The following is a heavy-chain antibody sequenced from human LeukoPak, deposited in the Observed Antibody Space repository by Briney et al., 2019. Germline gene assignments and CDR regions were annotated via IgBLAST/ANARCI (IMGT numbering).Heavy chain of an antibody. D-gene: IGHD5-12*01. CDR1: GGSISSYY. CDR3: ARVSPGYDGGGNFDY. CDR2: IYYSGST. V-gene: IGHV4-59*01. J-gene: IGHJ4*02. Sequence: PSETLSLTCTVSGGSISSYYWSWIRQPPGEGLEWIGYIYYSGSTNYNPSLKSRVTISVDTSKNQFSLKLSSVTAADTAVYYCARVSPGYDGGGNFDYWGQGTLVTVSS.